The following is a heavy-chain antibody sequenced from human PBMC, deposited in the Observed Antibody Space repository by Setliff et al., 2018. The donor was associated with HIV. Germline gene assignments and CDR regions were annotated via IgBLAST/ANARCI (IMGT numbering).Heavy chain of an antibody. V-gene: IGHV4-34*01. CDR3: ARRRADYDSSGHYREDFDY. D-gene: IGHD3-22*01. Sequence: PSETLSLTCAVYGGSFSEYYWSWIRQSPGKGLEWIGEINHSGSTHYNPPLKSRATISVDTSKNQFSLRLNSVTAADTAVYYCARRRADYDSSGHYREDFDYWGQGTLVTVSS. J-gene: IGHJ4*02. CDR2: INHSGST. CDR1: GGSFSEYY.